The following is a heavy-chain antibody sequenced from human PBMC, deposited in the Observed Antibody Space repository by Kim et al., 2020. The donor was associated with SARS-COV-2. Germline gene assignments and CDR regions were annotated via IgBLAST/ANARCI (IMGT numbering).Heavy chain of an antibody. J-gene: IGHJ4*02. Sequence: GGSLRLSCAASGFTFSNAWMSWVRQAPGKGLEWDGRIKSKTAGGTTDYAAPVKGRSTISKDDSKNTLYLQMNSLKTEDTAVYYCTTDREGNYFDYWGQGT. CDR1: GFTFSNAW. D-gene: IGHD3-10*01. CDR2: IKSKTAGGTT. CDR3: TTDREGNYFDY. V-gene: IGHV3-15*01.